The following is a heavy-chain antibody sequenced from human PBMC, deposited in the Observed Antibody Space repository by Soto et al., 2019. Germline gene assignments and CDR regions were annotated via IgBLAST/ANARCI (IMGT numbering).Heavy chain of an antibody. CDR1: GESLNTYF. V-gene: IGHV4-34*01. Sequence: QVQLQQWGAGLLKPSETLSLTCAAYGESLNTYFWTWIRLPPGKGLEWIGEVNYSGERTIYNPSLASRITISRDTSKDQFSLKLSAVTADDTAIYYCGSGRDYTWTLGGQGTLVTVSS. CDR2: VNYSGERT. CDR3: GSGRDYTWTL. J-gene: IGHJ4*02. D-gene: IGHD4-17*01.